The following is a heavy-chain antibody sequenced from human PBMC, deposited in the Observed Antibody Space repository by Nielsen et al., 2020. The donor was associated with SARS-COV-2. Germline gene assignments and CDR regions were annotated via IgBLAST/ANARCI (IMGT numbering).Heavy chain of an antibody. V-gene: IGHV4-34*01. D-gene: IGHD1-14*01. CDR3: ARGATPQWGFDP. J-gene: IGHJ5*02. Sequence: PGKGLEWIGEINHSGSTNYNPSLKSRVTISVDTSKNQFSLKLSSVTAADTAVYYCARGATPQWGFDPWGQGTLVTVSS. CDR2: INHSGST.